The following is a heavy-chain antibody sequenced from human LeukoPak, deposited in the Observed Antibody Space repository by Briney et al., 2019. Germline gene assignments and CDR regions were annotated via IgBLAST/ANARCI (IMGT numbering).Heavy chain of an antibody. D-gene: IGHD3-10*01. CDR2: IYTSGST. CDR1: GGSISSGSYY. V-gene: IGHV4-61*02. Sequence: KPSQTLSLTCTVSGGSISSGSYYWSWIRQPAGKGLEWIGRIYTSGSTNYNPSHKSRVTISVDTSKNQFTLKLSSVTAADTAVYYCARDRFVDYYGRSVYQPLDFWGQGTLVTGSS. CDR3: ARDRFVDYYGRSVYQPLDF. J-gene: IGHJ4*02.